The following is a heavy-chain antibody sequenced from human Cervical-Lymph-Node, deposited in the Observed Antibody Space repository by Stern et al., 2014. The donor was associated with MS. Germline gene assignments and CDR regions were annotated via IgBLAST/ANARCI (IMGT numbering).Heavy chain of an antibody. V-gene: IGHV1-46*01. D-gene: IGHD1-1*01. Sequence: AQLLESGAEVKKPGASVNVSCVTSGYTFTTYYVHWVRQAPGQGLEWMGIINTSDGDTSHTRRFQDRVTMTRDTSASTVYLKLSSLKSEDTAVYYCARQRTTGHMDFDYWGQGTLVTVSS. CDR1: GYTFTTYY. CDR2: INTSDGDT. J-gene: IGHJ4*02. CDR3: ARQRTTGHMDFDY.